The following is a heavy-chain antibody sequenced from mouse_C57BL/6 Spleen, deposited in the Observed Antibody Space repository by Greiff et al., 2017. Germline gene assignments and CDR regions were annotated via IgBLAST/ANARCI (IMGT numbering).Heavy chain of an antibody. CDR1: GYTFTSYW. CDR2: IDPSDSET. V-gene: IGHV1-52*01. D-gene: IGHD1-1*01. J-gene: IGHJ1*03. Sequence: VQLQQPGAELVRPGSSVKLSCKASGYTFTSYWMHWVKQRPIQGLEWIGNIDPSDSETHYNQKFKDKATLTVDKSSSTAYMQLSSLTSEDSAVYYCARDTVVARYFDVWGTGTTVTVSS. CDR3: ARDTVVARYFDV.